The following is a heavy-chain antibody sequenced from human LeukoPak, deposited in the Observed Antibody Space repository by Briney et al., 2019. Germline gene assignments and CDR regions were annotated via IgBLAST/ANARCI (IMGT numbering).Heavy chain of an antibody. D-gene: IGHD3-22*01. CDR1: GFTFSSYA. CDR2: ISGSGGST. Sequence: GGPLRLSCAASGFTFSSYAMSWVRQAPGKGLEWVSAISGSGGSTYYADSVKGRFTISRDNSKNTLYLQMNSLRAEDTAVYYCAKDYHDSSGYSYYYYYTDVWGKGTTVTVSS. J-gene: IGHJ6*03. V-gene: IGHV3-23*01. CDR3: AKDYHDSSGYSYYYYYTDV.